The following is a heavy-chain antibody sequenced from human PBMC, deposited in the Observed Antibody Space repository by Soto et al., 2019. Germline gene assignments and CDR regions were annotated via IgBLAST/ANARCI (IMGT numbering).Heavy chain of an antibody. J-gene: IGHJ6*02. CDR1: GFTFSSYG. CDR3: ARSGDYDYYYAMDV. D-gene: IGHD4-17*01. CDR2: IWFDGSNE. Sequence: QVQLAESGGGVVQPGTSLRLSCVASGFTFSSYGMNWVRQAPGKGPEWVAVIWFDGSNEYYGDSLKGRFTISRDNSKNTLYLQMNSLRAEDTAVYYCARSGDYDYYYAMDVWGQGTTVTVSS. V-gene: IGHV3-33*01.